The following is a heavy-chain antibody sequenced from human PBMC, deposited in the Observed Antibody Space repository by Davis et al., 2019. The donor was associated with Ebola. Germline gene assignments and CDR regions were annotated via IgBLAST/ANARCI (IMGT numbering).Heavy chain of an antibody. CDR1: GVTFRNYV. CDR2: ISSSGGNS. D-gene: IGHD3-10*01. J-gene: IGHJ6*02. CDR3: ARDRVGRTYGYYGSGSYGNGMDV. Sequence: GESLKISCAVSGVTFRNYVMSWVRQAPGKGLEWVSSISSSGGNSFYVDSVKGRFTISRDNAKNSLYLQMNSLRAEDTAVYYCARDRVGRTYGYYGSGSYGNGMDVWGQGTTVTVSS. V-gene: IGHV3-23*01.